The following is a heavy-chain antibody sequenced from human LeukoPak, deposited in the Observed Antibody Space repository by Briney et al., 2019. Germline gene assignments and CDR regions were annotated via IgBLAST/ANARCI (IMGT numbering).Heavy chain of an antibody. CDR1: GGSFSGYY. J-gene: IGHJ4*02. Sequence: SETLSLTCAVYGGSFSGYYWSWIRQPPGKGLEWIGEINHTGSTNYNPSLKSRVTISVDTSKNQFSLKLSSVTAADTAVYYCARGLWFGELLQPPFDYWGQGTLVTVSS. V-gene: IGHV4-34*01. D-gene: IGHD3-10*01. CDR2: INHTGST. CDR3: ARGLWFGELLQPPFDY.